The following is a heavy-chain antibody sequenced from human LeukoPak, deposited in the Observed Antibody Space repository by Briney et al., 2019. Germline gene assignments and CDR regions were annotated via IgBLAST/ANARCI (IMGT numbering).Heavy chain of an antibody. Sequence: SETLSLTCTVSGGSISGYYWSWIRQPLGKALEWIGYIYYSGSTNYNPSLKSRVTTSIDTSKNQFSLKLSSVTAADTAVYYCARRVRKIVGAYYFDYWGQGTLVTVSS. D-gene: IGHD1-26*01. CDR1: GGSISGYY. V-gene: IGHV4-59*08. CDR2: IYYSGST. CDR3: ARRVRKIVGAYYFDY. J-gene: IGHJ4*02.